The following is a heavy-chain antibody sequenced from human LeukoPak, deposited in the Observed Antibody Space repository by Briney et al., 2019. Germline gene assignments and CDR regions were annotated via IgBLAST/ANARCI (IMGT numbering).Heavy chain of an antibody. Sequence: ASVKVSCKASGYTFPGYYMHWVRQAPGQGLEWMGWINPNSGGTNYAQKFQGRVTMTRGTSISTAYMELSRLRSDDTAVYYCARDRGTTVTTLHFDPWGQGTLVTVSS. V-gene: IGHV1-2*02. CDR2: INPNSGGT. CDR3: ARDRGTTVTTLHFDP. CDR1: GYTFPGYY. D-gene: IGHD4-17*01. J-gene: IGHJ5*02.